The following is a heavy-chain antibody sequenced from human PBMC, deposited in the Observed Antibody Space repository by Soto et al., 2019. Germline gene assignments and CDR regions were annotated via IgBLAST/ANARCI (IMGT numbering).Heavy chain of an antibody. D-gene: IGHD5-12*01. J-gene: IGHJ4*02. CDR1: GYTFGNYD. CDR2: MNPKSGNR. Sequence: ASVKVSCTASGYTFGNYDINWVRQATGQGLEWMGWMNPKSGNRGYAQKFQGRVTMTRDTALTTAYLELSSLTSDDTAVYYCARVKSGGHSTDWGQGTQVTVSS. V-gene: IGHV1-8*01. CDR3: ARVKSGGHSTD.